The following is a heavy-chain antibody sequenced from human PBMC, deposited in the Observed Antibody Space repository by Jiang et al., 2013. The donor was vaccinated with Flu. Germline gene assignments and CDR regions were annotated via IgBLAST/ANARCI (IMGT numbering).Heavy chain of an antibody. Sequence: GSGLVKPSQTLSLMCTVSGGSISSGGYFWSWIRQHPGKGLEWIGYIYYSGSTYYNPSLKSRVTISVDTSKNQFSLKLSSVTAADTAVYYCARDLTAGGYPTYYFDYWGQGPWSPSP. CDR1: GGSISSGGYF. CDR3: ARDLTAGGYPTYYFDY. J-gene: IGHJ4*02. V-gene: IGHV4-31*03. CDR2: IYYSGST. D-gene: IGHD3-22*01.